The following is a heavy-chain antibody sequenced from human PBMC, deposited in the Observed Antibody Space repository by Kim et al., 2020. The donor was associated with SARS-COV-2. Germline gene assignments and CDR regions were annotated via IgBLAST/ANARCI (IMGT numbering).Heavy chain of an antibody. V-gene: IGHV3-30*04. CDR2: ISYDGSNK. CDR1: GFTFSSYA. J-gene: IGHJ4*02. D-gene: IGHD4-17*01. CDR3: ARGDLTTVTTGPEY. Sequence: GGSLRLSCAASGFTFSSYAMHWVRQAPGKGLEWVAVISYDGSNKYYADSVKGRFTISRDNSKNTLYLQMNSLRAEDTAVYYCARGDLTTVTTGPEYWGQGTLVTVSS.